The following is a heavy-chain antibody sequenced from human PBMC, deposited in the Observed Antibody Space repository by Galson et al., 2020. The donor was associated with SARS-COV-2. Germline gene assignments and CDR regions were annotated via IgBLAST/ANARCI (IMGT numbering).Heavy chain of an antibody. Sequence: SVTLSLTCTVSGGSISSYYWSWIRQPAGKGLEWIGRIYTSGSTNYNPSLKSRVTMSVDTSKNQFSLKLSSVTAADTAVYYCARERGSTVTAPLYYYYGMDVWGQGTTVTVSS. J-gene: IGHJ6*02. CDR3: ARERGSTVTAPLYYYYGMDV. D-gene: IGHD2-21*02. V-gene: IGHV4-4*07. CDR2: IYTSGST. CDR1: GGSISSYY.